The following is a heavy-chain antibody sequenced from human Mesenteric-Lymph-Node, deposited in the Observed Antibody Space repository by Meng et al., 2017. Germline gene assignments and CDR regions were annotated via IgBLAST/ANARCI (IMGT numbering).Heavy chain of an antibody. CDR1: GYTFTGYY. CDR3: ATFEFGRLPKNIDY. J-gene: IGHJ4*02. CDR2: INPNSSST. D-gene: IGHD3-16*01. Sequence: ASVKVSCKASGYTFTGYYMHWVRQAPGQGLEWMGRINPNSSSTNYAQKFQGRVTMTEDTSTDTAYMELSSMRSEDTNVYYCATFEFGRLPKNIDYWGQGTLVTVSS. V-gene: IGHV1-2*05.